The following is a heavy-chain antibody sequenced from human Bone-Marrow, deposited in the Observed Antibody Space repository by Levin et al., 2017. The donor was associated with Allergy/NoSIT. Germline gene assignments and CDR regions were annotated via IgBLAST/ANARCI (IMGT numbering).Heavy chain of an antibody. D-gene: IGHD2-2*01. V-gene: IGHV3-30*18. J-gene: IGHJ3*01. CDR1: GFTLSSFG. CDR3: AKDLTSSEYTLVWLNGFDF. CDR2: SSYDGIDK. Sequence: QPGGSLRLSCAASGFTLSSFGMHWVRQAPGKGLEWVAGSSYDGIDKTYVDSVKGRFTVSRDNSKGTLYLQLDSLRPEDSGVYYCAKDLTSSEYTLVWLNGFDFGGQGTVVTVSS.